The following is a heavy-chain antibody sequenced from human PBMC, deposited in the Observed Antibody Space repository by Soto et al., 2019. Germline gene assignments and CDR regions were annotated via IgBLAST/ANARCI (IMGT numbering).Heavy chain of an antibody. CDR1: GDTFMYYA. Sequence: QVQLVQSGAEVRKPGSSVKVSCKASGDTFMYYAFTWVRQAPGQGLEWVGQAIPVFGTTNHAQKFQGSVTFTADESTSTAYMKLSSLRSEDTAVYFCARKYITASRPTSSDLWGQGTMVTVSS. D-gene: IGHD6-13*01. CDR2: AIPVFGTT. J-gene: IGHJ3*01. CDR3: ARKYITASRPTSSDL. V-gene: IGHV1-69*01.